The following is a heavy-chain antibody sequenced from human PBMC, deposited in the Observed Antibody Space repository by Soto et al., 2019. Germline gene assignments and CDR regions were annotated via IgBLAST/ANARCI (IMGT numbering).Heavy chain of an antibody. J-gene: IGHJ6*02. Sequence: GGSLRLSCAASGFTLSGSAMHWVRQASGKGLEWVGRIRSKANSYATAYAASVKGRFTISRDDSKNTAYLQMNSLKTEDTAVYYCTRTRFLEWLLDGYYGMDVWGQGTTVTVSS. V-gene: IGHV3-73*01. CDR3: TRTRFLEWLLDGYYGMDV. CDR1: GFTLSGSA. D-gene: IGHD3-3*01. CDR2: IRSKANSYAT.